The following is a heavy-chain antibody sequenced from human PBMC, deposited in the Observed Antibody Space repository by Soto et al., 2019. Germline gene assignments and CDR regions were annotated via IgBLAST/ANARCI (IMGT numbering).Heavy chain of an antibody. CDR1: GFTFSNYG. V-gene: IGHV3-30*18. CDR3: AKGERVSTFGDYYSGLDV. J-gene: IGHJ6*02. Sequence: GGSLRLSCAASGFTFSNYGMHWVRQAPGKGLEWVAVIIYDGGNKYYADSVKGRFTISRDNSKNTLYLQMNSLRAEDTAVYYCAKGERVSTFGDYYSGLDVRGQGTTVTVSS. D-gene: IGHD3-10*01. CDR2: IIYDGGNK.